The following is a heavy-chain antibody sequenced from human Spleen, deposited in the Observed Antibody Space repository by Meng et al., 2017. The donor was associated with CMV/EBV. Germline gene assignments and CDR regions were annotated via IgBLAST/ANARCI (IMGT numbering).Heavy chain of an antibody. CDR2: INPNNGGT. Sequence: QIQLVQSGPELRRPGASVKVSCKASGYKFDIYGITWVRQAPGQGLEWMGRINPNNGGTNYAQKFQGRVTMTRDTSISTAYLELSRLRSDDTALYYCAILIGYNYALVDYWGQGTLVTVSS. CDR3: AILIGYNYALVDY. V-gene: IGHV1-2*06. CDR1: GYKFDIYG. J-gene: IGHJ4*02. D-gene: IGHD5-18*01.